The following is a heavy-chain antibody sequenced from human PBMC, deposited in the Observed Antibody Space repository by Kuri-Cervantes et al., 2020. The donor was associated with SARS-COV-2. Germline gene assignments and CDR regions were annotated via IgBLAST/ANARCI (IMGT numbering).Heavy chain of an antibody. CDR3: ARDQGIAPDYVFDY. V-gene: IGHV1-18*04. J-gene: IGHJ4*02. Sequence: ASVKVSCKASGCTFTSYGISWVRQAPGQGLGWMGWISAYNGNTNYAQKLQGRVTMTTDTSTSTAYMELRSLRSDDTAVYYCARDQGIAPDYVFDYWGQGTLVTVSS. D-gene: IGHD4-17*01. CDR2: ISAYNGNT. CDR1: GCTFTSYG.